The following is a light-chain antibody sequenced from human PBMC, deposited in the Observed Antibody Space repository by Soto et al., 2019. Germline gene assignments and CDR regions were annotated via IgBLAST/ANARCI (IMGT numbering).Light chain of an antibody. CDR3: SSYTSSSTEV. J-gene: IGLJ1*01. Sequence: SALTQPASVSGSPGQSITISCTGTSSDVGGYNHVSWYQQHPGKAPKLMIYDVSNRPSGVSNRFSGSKSGNTASLTISGLQAEDEADYYCSSYTSSSTEVFGTGTQLTVL. V-gene: IGLV2-14*01. CDR2: DVS. CDR1: SSDVGGYNH.